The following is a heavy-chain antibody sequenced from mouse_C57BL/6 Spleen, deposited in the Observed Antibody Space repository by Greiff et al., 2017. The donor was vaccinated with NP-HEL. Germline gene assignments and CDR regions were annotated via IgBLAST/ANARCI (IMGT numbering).Heavy chain of an antibody. V-gene: IGHV7-3*01. CDR3: ARYRTGTGGYAMDY. J-gene: IGHJ4*01. CDR2: IRNKANGYTT. Sequence: EVQLVESGGGLVQPGGSLSLSCAASGFTFTDYYMSWVRQPPGKALEWLGFIRNKANGYTTEYSASVKGRFTISRDNSQSILYLQMNALRAEDSATYYCARYRTGTGGYAMDYWGQGTSVTVSS. D-gene: IGHD4-1*01. CDR1: GFTFTDYY.